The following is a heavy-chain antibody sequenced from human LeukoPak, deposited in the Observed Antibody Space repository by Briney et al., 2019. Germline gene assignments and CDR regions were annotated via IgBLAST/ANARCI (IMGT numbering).Heavy chain of an antibody. D-gene: IGHD6-13*01. Sequence: ASVKVSCKASGYTFTSYGISWVRQAPGQGLEWMGWISAYNGNTNYAQKLQGRVTMPTDTSTSTAYMELRSLRSDDTAVYYYAILIGSSSLKYFDYWGQGILVTVSS. V-gene: IGHV1-18*01. J-gene: IGHJ4*02. CDR3: AILIGSSSLKYFDY. CDR1: GYTFTSYG. CDR2: ISAYNGNT.